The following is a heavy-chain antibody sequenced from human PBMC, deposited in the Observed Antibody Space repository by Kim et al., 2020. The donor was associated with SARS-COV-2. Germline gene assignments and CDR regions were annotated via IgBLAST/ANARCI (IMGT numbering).Heavy chain of an antibody. D-gene: IGHD3-16*02. CDR3: ARGYDDIWGSYRRTYYFDY. V-gene: IGHV4-34*01. Sequence: SRVTISVDTSKNQFSLKLSSVTAADTAVYYCARGYDDIWGSYRRTYYFDYWGQGTLVTVSS. J-gene: IGHJ4*02.